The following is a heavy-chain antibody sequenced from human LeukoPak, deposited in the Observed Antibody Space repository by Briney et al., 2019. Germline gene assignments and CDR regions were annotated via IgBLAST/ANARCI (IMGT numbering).Heavy chain of an antibody. J-gene: IGHJ4*02. CDR1: GFTFSSYE. D-gene: IGHD3-10*01. Sequence: GGSLRLSCAASGFTFSSYEMNWVRQAPGKGLEWVSYISSSGSTIYYADSVKGRFTISRDNAKNSLYLQMNSLRAEDTAVYYCAGNLLMVRGVNWGQGTLVTVSS. CDR3: AGNLLMVRGVN. V-gene: IGHV3-48*03. CDR2: ISSSGSTI.